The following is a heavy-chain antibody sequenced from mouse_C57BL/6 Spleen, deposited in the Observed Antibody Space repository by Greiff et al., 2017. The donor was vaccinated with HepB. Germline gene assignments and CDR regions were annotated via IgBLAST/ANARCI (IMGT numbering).Heavy chain of an antibody. CDR1: GYTFTDDY. J-gene: IGHJ1*03. CDR2: INPNNGGT. D-gene: IGHD2-2*01. V-gene: IGHV1-26*01. Sequence: EVQLQQSGPELVKPGASVKISCKASGYTFTDDYMNWVKQSHGKSLEWIGDINPNNGGTSYNQKFKGKATLTVDKSSSTAYMELRSLTSEDSAVYYCARGGGYYGYFDVWGTGTTVTVSS. CDR3: ARGGGYYGYFDV.